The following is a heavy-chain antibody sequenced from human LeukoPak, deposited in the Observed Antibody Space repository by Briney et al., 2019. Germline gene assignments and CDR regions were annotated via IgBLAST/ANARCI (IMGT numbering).Heavy chain of an antibody. J-gene: IGHJ4*02. CDR3: VRLRRNSDTNGYYYYYNF. V-gene: IGHV3-21*01. CDR2: INTISTSI. D-gene: IGHD3-22*01. CDR1: GFTFSDYS. Sequence: AGGSLRLSCAASGFTFSDYSISWVRQAPRKGLEWVSSINTISTSIYYAHAVKGRFTISIDNAKSSLYLQINSLRAEATALYYCVRLRRNSDTNGYYYYYNFWGQGGLVTVSS.